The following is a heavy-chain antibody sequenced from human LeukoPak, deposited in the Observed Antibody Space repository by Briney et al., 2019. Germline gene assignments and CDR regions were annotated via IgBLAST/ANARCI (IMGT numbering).Heavy chain of an antibody. D-gene: IGHD3-3*01. J-gene: IGHJ6*03. Sequence: SETLSLTRAVYGGSFSGYYWSWIRQPPGKGLEWIGEINHSGSTNYNPSLKSRVTISVDTSKNQFSLKLSSVTAADTAVYYCASLPYYDFWSGRYYYMDVWGKGATVTVSS. CDR1: GGSFSGYY. CDR2: INHSGST. CDR3: ASLPYYDFWSGRYYYMDV. V-gene: IGHV4-34*01.